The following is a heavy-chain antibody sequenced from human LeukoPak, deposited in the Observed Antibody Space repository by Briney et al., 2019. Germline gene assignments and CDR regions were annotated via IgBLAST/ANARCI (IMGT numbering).Heavy chain of an antibody. CDR1: GFTFSIYD. CDR3: ARAAAAYYGMDV. Sequence: GGSLRLSCAASGFTFSIYDLSWVRQAPGKGLECVSAIDRGVGSTYYADSVKGRFTISRDNSKNTLYLQVNSLRAEDTAVYYCARAAAAYYGMDVWGQGTTVTVSS. J-gene: IGHJ6*02. V-gene: IGHV3-23*01. D-gene: IGHD6-13*01. CDR2: IDRGVGST.